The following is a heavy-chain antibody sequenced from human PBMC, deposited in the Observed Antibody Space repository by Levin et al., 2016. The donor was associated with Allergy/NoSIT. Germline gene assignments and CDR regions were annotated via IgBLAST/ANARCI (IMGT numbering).Heavy chain of an antibody. J-gene: IGHJ4*02. CDR3: AAAGAPHRYYYGSGSPPFDY. D-gene: IGHD3-10*01. Sequence: SVKVSCKASGFTFTSSAVQWVRQARGQRLEWIGWIVVGSGNTNYAQKFQERVTITRDMSTSTAYMELSSLRSEDTAVYYCAAAGAPHRYYYGSGSPPFDYWGQGTLVTVSS. CDR1: GFTFTSSA. CDR2: IVVGSGNT. V-gene: IGHV1-58*01.